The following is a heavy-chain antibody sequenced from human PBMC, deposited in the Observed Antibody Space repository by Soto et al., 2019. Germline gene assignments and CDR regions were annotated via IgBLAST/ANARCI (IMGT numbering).Heavy chain of an antibody. CDR1: GFTFSDYY. V-gene: IGHV3-11*06. D-gene: IGHD3-22*01. CDR2: ISSSSSYT. Sequence: GGSLRLSCAASGFTFSDYYMSWIRQAPGKGLEWVSYISSSSSYTNYADSVKGRFTVSRDNAKNSLYLQMNSLRAEDTAVYYCARAWGYYDSSGPFDYWGQGTLVTVSS. J-gene: IGHJ4*02. CDR3: ARAWGYYDSSGPFDY.